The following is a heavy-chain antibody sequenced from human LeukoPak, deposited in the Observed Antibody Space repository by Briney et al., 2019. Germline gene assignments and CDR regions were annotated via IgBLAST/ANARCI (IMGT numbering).Heavy chain of an antibody. V-gene: IGHV4-30-2*01. J-gene: IGHJ4*02. CDR2: IYHSGST. CDR3: ARVSTTVTTSYFDY. CDR1: GGSISSGGYS. D-gene: IGHD4-17*01. Sequence: SQTLSLTCAVSGGSISSGGYSWSWIRQPPGRGLEWIGYIYHSGSTYYNPSLKSRVTISVDRSKNQFSLKLSSVTAADTAVYYCARVSTTVTTSYFDYWGQGTLVTVSS.